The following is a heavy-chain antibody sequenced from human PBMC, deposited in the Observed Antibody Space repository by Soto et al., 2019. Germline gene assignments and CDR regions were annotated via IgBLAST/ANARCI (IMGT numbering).Heavy chain of an antibody. V-gene: IGHV3-23*01. CDR1: GFTFSNYD. D-gene: IGHD1-1*01. J-gene: IGHJ1*01. CDR3: ARRECVSGTNCEIGAPAVAS. CDR2: ISNSGSST. Sequence: EVQLLESGGGLVQPGGSLRLSCAASGFTFSNYDMSWVRQAPGKGLEWVSSISNSGSSTYYADSVKGRFTISRDNPKNTLSVQMGSLRAADTAVYHCARRECVSGTNCEIGAPAVASWGQGNLVTVTS.